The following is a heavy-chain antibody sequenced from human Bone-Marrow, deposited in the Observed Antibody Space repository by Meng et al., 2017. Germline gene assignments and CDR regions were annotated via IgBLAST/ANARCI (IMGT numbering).Heavy chain of an antibody. CDR3: ARQGFLEWLLYRGNWFDP. Sequence: QVQLQESGPGLVKPSQTLSLTCTVSGGSISSGDYYWSWIRQPPGKGLEWIGYIYYSGSTYYNPSLKSRVTISVDTSKNQFSLKLSSVTAADTAVYYCARQGFLEWLLYRGNWFDPWGQGTLVTVSS. J-gene: IGHJ5*02. CDR1: GGSISSGDYY. CDR2: IYYSGST. D-gene: IGHD3-3*01. V-gene: IGHV4-30-4*01.